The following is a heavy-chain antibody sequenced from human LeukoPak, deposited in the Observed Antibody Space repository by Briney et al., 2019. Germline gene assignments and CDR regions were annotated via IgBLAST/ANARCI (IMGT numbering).Heavy chain of an antibody. Sequence: SVKVSCKASGGTFSSYAISWVRQAPGQGLEWMGGIIPIFGTANYAQKFQGRVTITTDESTSTAYVELSSLRSEDTAVYYCARGDEWLGYCSGGSCYSDHYYYYMDVWGKGTTVTVSS. CDR2: IIPIFGTA. CDR1: GGTFSSYA. D-gene: IGHD2-15*01. J-gene: IGHJ6*03. V-gene: IGHV1-69*05. CDR3: ARGDEWLGYCSGGSCYSDHYYYYMDV.